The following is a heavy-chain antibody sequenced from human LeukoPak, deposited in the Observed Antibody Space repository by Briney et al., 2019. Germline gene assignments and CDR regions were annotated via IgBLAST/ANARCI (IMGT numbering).Heavy chain of an antibody. Sequence: KASETLSLTCTVSGGSISSYYWSWIRQPPGKGLEWIGEINHSGSTNYNPSLKSRVTISVDTSKNQFSLKLSSVTAADTAVYYCARGRGDGYNGPFDYWGQGTLVTVSS. CDR1: GGSISSYY. J-gene: IGHJ4*02. V-gene: IGHV4-34*01. D-gene: IGHD3-10*01. CDR3: ARGRGDGYNGPFDY. CDR2: INHSGST.